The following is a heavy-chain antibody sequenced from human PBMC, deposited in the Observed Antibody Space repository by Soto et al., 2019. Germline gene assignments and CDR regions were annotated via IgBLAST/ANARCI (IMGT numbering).Heavy chain of an antibody. CDR2: ISGSGGST. CDR1: GFTFSSYA. Sequence: GGSLRLSCAASGFTFSSYAMSCVRQAPGKGLEWVSAISGSGGSTYYADSVKGRFTISRDNSKNTLYPQMNSLRAEDTAVYYCAKEGTIVAKIRGLFDYWGQGTLVSVSS. D-gene: IGHD5-12*01. V-gene: IGHV3-23*01. J-gene: IGHJ4*02. CDR3: AKEGTIVAKIRGLFDY.